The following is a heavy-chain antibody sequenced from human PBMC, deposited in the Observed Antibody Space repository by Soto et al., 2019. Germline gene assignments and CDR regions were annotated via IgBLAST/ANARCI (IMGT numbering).Heavy chain of an antibody. CDR3: AREPRYCSGGSCSPNWFDP. Sequence: QVQLQQWGAGLLKPSETLSLTCAVYGGSFSGYYWSWIRQPPGKGLEWMGEINLNGSTNYNPSLKSRFTISVDTSKNQFSLKLSSVTAADTAVYYCAREPRYCSGGSCSPNWFDPWGQGTMVTVSS. V-gene: IGHV4-34*01. CDR2: INLNGST. CDR1: GGSFSGYY. D-gene: IGHD2-15*01. J-gene: IGHJ5*02.